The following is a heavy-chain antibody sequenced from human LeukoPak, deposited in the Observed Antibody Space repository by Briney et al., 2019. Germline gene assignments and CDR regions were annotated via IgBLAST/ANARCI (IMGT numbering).Heavy chain of an antibody. CDR2: INHSGST. J-gene: IGHJ4*02. D-gene: IGHD3-10*01. V-gene: IGHV4-34*01. CDR1: GGSFSGYY. CDR3: ARVKTYYGSGSYYRYFDY. Sequence: SEPLSLTCAVYGGSFSGYYWSWIRQPPGKGLEWIGEINHSGSTNYNPSLKSRVTISVDTSKNQFSLKLSSVTAADTAVYYCARVKTYYGSGSYYRYFDYWGQGTLVTVSS.